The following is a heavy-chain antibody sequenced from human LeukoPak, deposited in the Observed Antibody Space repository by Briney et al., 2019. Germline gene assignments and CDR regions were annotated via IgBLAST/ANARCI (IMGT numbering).Heavy chain of an antibody. Sequence: GRSLRLSCAASGFTFSSYGMRWVRQAPGKGLEWVAVISYDGSNKYYADSVKGRITISRDNSKNTLYLQMNSLRAEDTAVYYCAKAGYSSGYYYYYGMDVWGQGTTVTVSS. V-gene: IGHV3-30*18. J-gene: IGHJ6*02. CDR2: ISYDGSNK. CDR3: AKAGYSSGYYYYYGMDV. D-gene: IGHD6-19*01. CDR1: GFTFSSYG.